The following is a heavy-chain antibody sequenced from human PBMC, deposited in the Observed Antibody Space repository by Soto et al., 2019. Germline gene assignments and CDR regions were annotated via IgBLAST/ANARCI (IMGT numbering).Heavy chain of an antibody. J-gene: IGHJ4*02. Sequence: PGGSLRLSCAASGLPFTNFWMHWVRQAPGEGLVWVSRIKSDGSGTRYAESVKGRFTISRDNAKNTLYLQMNSLRVEDTAVYYCARGSTSWYFDFWGQGTLVTVSS. D-gene: IGHD2-2*01. CDR1: GLPFTNFW. CDR3: ARGSTSWYFDF. CDR2: IKSDGSGT. V-gene: IGHV3-74*01.